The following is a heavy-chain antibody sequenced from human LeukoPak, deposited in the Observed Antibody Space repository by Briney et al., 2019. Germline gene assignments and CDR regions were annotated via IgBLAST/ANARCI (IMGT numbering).Heavy chain of an antibody. J-gene: IGHJ4*02. D-gene: IGHD2-15*01. CDR1: GFTFSSYS. CDR3: ARAYCSGGSCYPFDY. V-gene: IGHV3-21*01. CDR2: ISSSSSYM. Sequence: GGSLRLSCAASGFTFSSYSMNWVRQAPGKGLEWVSSISSSSSYMYYADSVRGRFTISRDNAKNSLYLQMNSLRAEDTAVYYCARAYCSGGSCYPFDYWGQGTLVTVSS.